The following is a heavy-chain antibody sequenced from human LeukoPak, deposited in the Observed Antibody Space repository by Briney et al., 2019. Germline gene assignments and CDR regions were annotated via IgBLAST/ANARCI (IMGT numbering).Heavy chain of an antibody. D-gene: IGHD3-22*01. CDR3: ARGPDYYDSSGYDAFDI. CDR1: GGSFSGYY. V-gene: IGHV4-34*01. CDR2: INHSGST. J-gene: IGHJ3*02. Sequence: SETLSLTCAVYGGSFSGYYWSWIRQPPGKGLEWIGEINHSGSTNYNPSLKSRVTMSVDTSKNQFSLKLSSVTAADTAVYYCARGPDYYDSSGYDAFDIWGQGTMVTVSS.